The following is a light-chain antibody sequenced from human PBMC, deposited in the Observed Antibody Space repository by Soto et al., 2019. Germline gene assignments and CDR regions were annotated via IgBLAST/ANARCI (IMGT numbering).Light chain of an antibody. CDR2: WAS. V-gene: IGKV4-1*01. CDR1: QSVLYSSNNKNY. J-gene: IGKJ4*01. CDR3: QQYYSPPPT. Sequence: DIVMTQSPDSLAVSLGERATINCKSSQSVLYSSNNKNYLAWYQQKPGQPPKLLIYWASTRESGVPDRFSGSGSGTDFTLTISSLQAEDVAVYYCQQYYSPPPTFGGGTKV.